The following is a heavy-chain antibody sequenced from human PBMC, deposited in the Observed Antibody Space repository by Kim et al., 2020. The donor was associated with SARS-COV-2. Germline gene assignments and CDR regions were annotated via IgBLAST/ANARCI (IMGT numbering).Heavy chain of an antibody. CDR1: GYTFITYT. Sequence: ASVKVSCKAYGYTFITYTIHWVRQAPGQRLEWMGWINGGNGKTRYAQNFQGRVTLSRDTSATTAYMELISLTSEDTAVYFCARSRAVREFDYWGQGTLVT. CDR2: INGGNGKT. V-gene: IGHV1-3*01. J-gene: IGHJ4*01. CDR3: ARSRAVREFDY. D-gene: IGHD3-10*02.